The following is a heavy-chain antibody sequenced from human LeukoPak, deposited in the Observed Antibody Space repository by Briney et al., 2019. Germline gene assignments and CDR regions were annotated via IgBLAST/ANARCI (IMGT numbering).Heavy chain of an antibody. J-gene: IGHJ4*02. Sequence: SETLSLTCNISGGSISSSSSYWGWIRQPPGKGLEWIGTIYYTGSTYYNPSLKSRVTMSVDTSKNQFSLKLSSVTAADTAVYYCARDDGYKTPFDYWGQGTLVTVSS. CDR1: GGSISSSSSY. V-gene: IGHV4-39*07. CDR3: ARDDGYKTPFDY. D-gene: IGHD5-24*01. CDR2: IYYTGST.